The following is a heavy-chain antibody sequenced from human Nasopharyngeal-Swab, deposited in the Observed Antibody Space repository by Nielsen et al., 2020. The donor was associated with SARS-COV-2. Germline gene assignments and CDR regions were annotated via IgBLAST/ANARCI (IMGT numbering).Heavy chain of an antibody. V-gene: IGHV3-30-3*01. Sequence: PGKGLEWVAVISYDGSNAYYADSVKGRFTISRDNSENTLYLQVNSLRTEDTAVYCCARDSRRYCSSTSCYMGNWFDPWGQGTLVTVSS. D-gene: IGHD2-2*02. CDR3: ARDSRRYCSSTSCYMGNWFDP. J-gene: IGHJ5*02. CDR2: ISYDGSNA.